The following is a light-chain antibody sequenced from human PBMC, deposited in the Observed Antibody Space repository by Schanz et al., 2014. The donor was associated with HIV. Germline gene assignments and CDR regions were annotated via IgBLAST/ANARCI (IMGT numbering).Light chain of an antibody. CDR1: QSISRN. CDR3: QQYNKWPLT. V-gene: IGKV3-15*01. J-gene: IGKJ4*01. Sequence: TVMTQSPATLSVTPGERATLSCRASQSISRNLAWYQQRPGQAPRLLIYGASTRASGIADRFSGSGSGTEFTLTISSLQSEDFGLYYCQQYNKWPLTSGGGTKVEIK. CDR2: GAS.